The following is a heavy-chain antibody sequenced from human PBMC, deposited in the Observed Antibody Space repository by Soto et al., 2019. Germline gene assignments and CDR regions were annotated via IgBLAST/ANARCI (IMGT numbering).Heavy chain of an antibody. J-gene: IGHJ4*02. CDR2: IIPIFGTA. CDR3: AADRYGDYVFDY. Sequence: SVKVSCKASGGTFSSYAISWVRQAPGQGLEWMGGIIPIFGTANYAQKFQGRVTITADESTSTAYMELSSLRSEDTAVYYCAADRYGDYVFDYWGQGTLVTVSS. V-gene: IGHV1-69*13. CDR1: GGTFSSYA. D-gene: IGHD4-17*01.